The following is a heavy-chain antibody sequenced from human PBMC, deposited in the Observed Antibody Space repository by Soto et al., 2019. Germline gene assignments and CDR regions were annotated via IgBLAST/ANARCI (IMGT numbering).Heavy chain of an antibody. CDR1: GYTFTSYA. D-gene: IGHD6-13*01. J-gene: IGHJ5*02. V-gene: IGHV1-3*01. Sequence: QVQLVQSGAEVKKPGASVKVSCKASGYTFTSYAMHWVRQAPGQRLEWMGWINAGNGNTKYSQKFQGRVTITRDTSASTAYMELSSLRSEDTAVYYCARELSSWYGGNRFDPWGQGTLVTVSS. CDR2: INAGNGNT. CDR3: ARELSSWYGGNRFDP.